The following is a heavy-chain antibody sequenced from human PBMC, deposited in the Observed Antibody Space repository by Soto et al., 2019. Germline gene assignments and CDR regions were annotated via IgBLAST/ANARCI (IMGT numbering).Heavy chain of an antibody. CDR3: ARHVGSYWYFDL. V-gene: IGHV3-66*04. CDR2: IYTGGNT. D-gene: IGHD1-26*01. CDR1: GFTVSSSY. Sequence: VQLVESGGGLVQPGGSLRLSCAASGFTVSSSYMGWVRHAPGKGLEWVSSIYTGGNTYYADSVRGRFTVSKDNSKATRYLQMNTLRVDAAAMYYCARHVGSYWYFDLWGRGTLVTVSS. J-gene: IGHJ2*01.